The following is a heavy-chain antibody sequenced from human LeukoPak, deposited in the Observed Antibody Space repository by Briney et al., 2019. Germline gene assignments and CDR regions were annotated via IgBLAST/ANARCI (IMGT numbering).Heavy chain of an antibody. CDR1: GDSVSSNSAA. V-gene: IGHV6-1*01. D-gene: IGHD6-13*01. Sequence: SQTLSLTCAISGDSVSSNSAAWHWLRQSPSRGLEWLGSTYYRSKWYNDYAVSVKSRITINPDTSKNQFSLQLNSVTPEDTAVYYCAREQQLPRRDWFDPWGQGTLVTVSS. J-gene: IGHJ5*02. CDR3: AREQQLPRRDWFDP. CDR2: TYYRSKWYN.